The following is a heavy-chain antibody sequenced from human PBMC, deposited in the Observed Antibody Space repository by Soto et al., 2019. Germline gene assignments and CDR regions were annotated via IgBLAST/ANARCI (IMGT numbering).Heavy chain of an antibody. CDR1: GFTFSSYA. J-gene: IGHJ4*02. CDR3: AKGWHYYDSSPQNDY. Sequence: GGSLILSCAASGFTFSSYAVSWVRQAPGKGLEWVSSISGSGGRTNYADSVKGRFTISRDNSKNTLYVQMNSLRAEDTAVYYCAKGWHYYDSSPQNDYWGQGTLVTVSS. D-gene: IGHD3-22*01. CDR2: ISGSGGRT. V-gene: IGHV3-23*01.